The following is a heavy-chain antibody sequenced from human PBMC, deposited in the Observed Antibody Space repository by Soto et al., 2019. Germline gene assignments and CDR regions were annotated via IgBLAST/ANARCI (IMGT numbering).Heavy chain of an antibody. CDR2: ISGSGGST. J-gene: IGHJ3*02. CDR3: AKDPLYCTNGVCYTPDAFDI. Sequence: GGSLRLSCAASGFTFSSYAMSWVRQAPGKGLEWVSAISGSGGSTYYADSVKGRFTISRDNSKNTLYLQMNSLRAEGTAVYYCAKDPLYCTNGVCYTPDAFDIWGQGTMVTVSS. V-gene: IGHV3-23*01. CDR1: GFTFSSYA. D-gene: IGHD2-8*01.